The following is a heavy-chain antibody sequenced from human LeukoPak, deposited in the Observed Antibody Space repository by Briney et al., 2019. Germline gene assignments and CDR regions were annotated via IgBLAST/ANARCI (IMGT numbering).Heavy chain of an antibody. Sequence: PGGSLRLSCAASGFTLSGYGMHWVRQAPGKGLEWVAFIRYDGTNKYYADSVKGRFTMSRDNSKNTLYLQMNSLRVEDTAVYYCAKDKIWGEDYFDYWGQGTLVTVSS. V-gene: IGHV3-30*02. CDR1: GFTLSGYG. J-gene: IGHJ4*02. CDR3: AKDKIWGEDYFDY. CDR2: IRYDGTNK. D-gene: IGHD3-16*01.